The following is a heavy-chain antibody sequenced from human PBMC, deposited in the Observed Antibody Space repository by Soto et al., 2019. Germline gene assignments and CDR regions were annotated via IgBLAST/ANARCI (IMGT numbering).Heavy chain of an antibody. J-gene: IGHJ4*02. CDR1: GYTFTIYG. D-gene: IGHD4-4*01. CDR3: AILTSTVGLDY. Sequence: ASVKVSCKASGYTFTIYGIIWVRQAPGQGLEWMGWISAYNGNTKYAQKLQGRVTMTTDTSTSTAYMELRSLRSDDTAVYYCAILTSTVGLDYWGQGTLVTVSS. CDR2: ISAYNGNT. V-gene: IGHV1-18*01.